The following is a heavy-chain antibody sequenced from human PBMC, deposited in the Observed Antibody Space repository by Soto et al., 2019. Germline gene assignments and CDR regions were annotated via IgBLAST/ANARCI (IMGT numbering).Heavy chain of an antibody. V-gene: IGHV1-69*13. J-gene: IGHJ6*04. CDR1: GGTFSSYA. CDR2: IIPIFGTA. Sequence: ASVKVSCKASGGTFSSYAISWVRQAPGQGIEWMGGIIPIFGTANYAQNFQGRVTITADESTSTAYMELSSLRYEDTAVYYCAGGLVWRLRMVSHEQSGVMDVWGEGATGTVSS. D-gene: IGHD2-8*01. CDR3: AGGLVWRLRMVSHEQSGVMDV.